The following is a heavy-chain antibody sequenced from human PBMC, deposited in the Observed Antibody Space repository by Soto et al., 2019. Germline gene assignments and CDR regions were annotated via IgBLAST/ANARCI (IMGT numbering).Heavy chain of an antibody. Sequence: QMQLVQSGPEVKKPGTSVKVSCKASGFTFTSSAVQWVRQARGQRLEWIGWIVVGSGNTNYAQKFQERVTITRDMSTSTAYRELGSLRSADTAVYYCAEDGDCSGGSCNHGDYWGQGTLVTVSS. CDR3: AEDGDCSGGSCNHGDY. J-gene: IGHJ4*02. CDR1: GFTFTSSA. D-gene: IGHD2-15*01. V-gene: IGHV1-58*01. CDR2: IVVGSGNT.